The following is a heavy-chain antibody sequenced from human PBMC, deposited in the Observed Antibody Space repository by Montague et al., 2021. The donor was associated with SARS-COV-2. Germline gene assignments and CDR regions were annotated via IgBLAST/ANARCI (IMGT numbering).Heavy chain of an antibody. CDR1: GFTFSSYW. CDR3: ARDSRIVGATGCMDV. D-gene: IGHD1-26*01. CDR2: IKPDGGEK. Sequence: SLRLSCAASGFTFSSYWMSWVRQTPGKGLEWVANIKPDGGEKHYVDSVKGRFTISRDNAKNSLNLQMDSLRAEDTALYYCARDSRIVGATGCMDVWGQGTTVIVSS. V-gene: IGHV3-7*03. J-gene: IGHJ6*02.